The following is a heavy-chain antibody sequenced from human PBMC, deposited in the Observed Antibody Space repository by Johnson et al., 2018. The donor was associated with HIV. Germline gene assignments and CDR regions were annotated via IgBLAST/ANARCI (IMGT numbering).Heavy chain of an antibody. J-gene: IGHJ3*01. CDR2: ISYDGSNK. Sequence: QVQLVESRGGVVQPGRSLRLSCAASGFTFSSYGMHWVRQAPGKGVEWVAVISYDGSNKYYADSVKGRFTISRDNSKSTLFLHMNTLRVEDTAVYYCATPTGSDAFDVWGQGTLVTVSS. D-gene: IGHD1-1*01. V-gene: IGHV3-30*03. CDR1: GFTFSSYG. CDR3: ATPTGSDAFDV.